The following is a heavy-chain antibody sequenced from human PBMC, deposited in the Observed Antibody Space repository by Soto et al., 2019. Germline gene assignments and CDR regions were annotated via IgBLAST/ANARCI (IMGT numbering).Heavy chain of an antibody. V-gene: IGHV1-18*01. CDR3: ARDLIAARSYYYYGMDV. CDR2: ISAYNGNT. Sequence: ASVKVSCKASGYTFTSYGISWVRQAPGQGLEWMGWISAYNGNTNYAQKLQGRVTMTTDTSTSTAYMELRSLRSDDTAVYYCARDLIAARSYYYYGMDVWGQGTTVTVSS. D-gene: IGHD6-25*01. J-gene: IGHJ6*02. CDR1: GYTFTSYG.